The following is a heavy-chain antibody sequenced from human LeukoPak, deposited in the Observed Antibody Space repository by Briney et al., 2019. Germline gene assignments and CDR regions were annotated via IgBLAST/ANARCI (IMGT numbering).Heavy chain of an antibody. Sequence: SVKVSCKASGGTFSSYAISWVRQAPGQGLEWMGGIIPIFGTANYAQKFQGRVTITADESTSTAYMELRSLRSDDTAVYYCARDYYDSSGYYYRLDYWGQGTLVTVSS. CDR1: GGTFSSYA. J-gene: IGHJ4*02. CDR3: ARDYYDSSGYYYRLDY. D-gene: IGHD3-22*01. CDR2: IIPIFGTA. V-gene: IGHV1-69*13.